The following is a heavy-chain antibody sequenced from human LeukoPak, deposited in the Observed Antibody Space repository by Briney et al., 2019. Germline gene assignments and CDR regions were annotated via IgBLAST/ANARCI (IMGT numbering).Heavy chain of an antibody. V-gene: IGHV1-69*04. CDR3: ARLRGARGDWFDP. D-gene: IGHD3-16*01. Sequence: SVKVSCKASGGTFSSYAISWVRQAPGQGLEWMGRIIPILGIANYAQKFQGRVTITADKSTSTAYMELSSLRSEDTAVYYCARLRGARGDWFDPWGQGTLVTVSS. J-gene: IGHJ5*02. CDR1: GGTFSSYA. CDR2: IIPILGIA.